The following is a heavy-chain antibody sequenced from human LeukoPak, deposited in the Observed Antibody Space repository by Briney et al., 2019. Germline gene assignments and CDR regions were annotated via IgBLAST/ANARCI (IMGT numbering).Heavy chain of an antibody. CDR2: INPSGGST. CDR1: GYTFTSYY. V-gene: IGHV1-46*01. J-gene: IGHJ4*02. Sequence: ASVKVSCKASGYTFTSYYMHWVRQAPGQGLEWMGIINPSGGSTSYAQKFQGRVTMTRDTSTSTVYMELSSLRSEDTAVYYCAGGLEGVLKITFGGVLGYWGQGTLVTVSS. CDR3: AGGLEGVLKITFGGVLGY. D-gene: IGHD3-16*01.